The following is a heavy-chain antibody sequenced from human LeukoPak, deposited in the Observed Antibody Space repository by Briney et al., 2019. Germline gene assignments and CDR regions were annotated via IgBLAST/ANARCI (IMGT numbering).Heavy chain of an antibody. CDR2: IYYSGSI. J-gene: IGHJ4*02. CDR3: ARHLIGVVNYLECLDY. CDR1: GGSISSSRYY. D-gene: IGHD3-3*01. Sequence: SETLSLTCTVSGGSISSSRYYWGWLRQPPGKGLEGIGSIYYSGSIYYSPCLKSRVTISVDTSKTQFTLKLSSVTAADTAVYYCARHLIGVVNYLECLDYWGQGTLVTVSS. V-gene: IGHV4-39*01.